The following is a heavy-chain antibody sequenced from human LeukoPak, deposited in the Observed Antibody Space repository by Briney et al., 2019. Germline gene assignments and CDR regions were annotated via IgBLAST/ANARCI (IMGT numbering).Heavy chain of an antibody. V-gene: IGHV3-48*04. CDR2: ISGSRGTI. CDR1: GCTFNTYS. J-gene: IGHJ4*02. CDR3: ARTRLNYDPYYLDH. D-gene: IGHD3-22*01. Sequence: GSLTLSCAASGCTFNTYSMNWVRQAPGQGLEWLSYISGSRGTIYYAASVKGGFTSSRDNARNSLYLQMNRLRVEDTAVYYCARTRLNYDPYYLDHWGQGALVTVS.